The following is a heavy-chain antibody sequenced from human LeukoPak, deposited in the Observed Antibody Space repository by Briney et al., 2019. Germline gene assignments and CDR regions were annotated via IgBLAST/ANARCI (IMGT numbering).Heavy chain of an antibody. CDR2: IYTSGST. V-gene: IGHV4-4*07. D-gene: IGHD3-22*01. Sequence: SETLSLTCTVSGGSISSYYWSWTRQPAGKGLEWIGRIYTSGSTNYNPSLKSRVTISVDTSKNQFSLKLSSVTAADTAVYYCARRPWIYYYDSSGLYAFDIWGQGTMVTVSS. CDR3: ARRPWIYYYDSSGLYAFDI. J-gene: IGHJ3*02. CDR1: GGSISSYY.